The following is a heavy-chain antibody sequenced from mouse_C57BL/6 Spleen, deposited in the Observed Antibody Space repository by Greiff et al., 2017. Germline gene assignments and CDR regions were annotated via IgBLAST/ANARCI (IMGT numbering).Heavy chain of an antibody. J-gene: IGHJ4*01. V-gene: IGHV1-53*01. CDR1: GYTFTSYW. CDR2: ISPSNGGT. CDR3: ERETLTVVAADYAMDD. Sequence: QVQLQQPGTELVKPGASVKLSCKASGYTFTSYWMHWVQQRPGQGLEWIGKISPSNGGTNYTEKFKSKVTLTVDKATSTAYMQLSSLTSEDSAVYYGERETLTVVAADYAMDDWGQGTSVTVSS. D-gene: IGHD1-1*01.